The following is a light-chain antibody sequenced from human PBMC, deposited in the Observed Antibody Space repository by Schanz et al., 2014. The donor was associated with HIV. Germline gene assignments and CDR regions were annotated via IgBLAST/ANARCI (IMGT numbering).Light chain of an antibody. J-gene: IGKJ4*01. Sequence: EIVLTQSPATLSLSPGERATLSCRASQSVSSYLAWYQQKPGQAPRLLIYDASNRATGIPARFSGSGSGTEFTLTISRLEPEDFAVYYCQQYSSSPLTFGGGTKVEIK. V-gene: IGKV3-11*01. CDR1: QSVSSY. CDR2: DAS. CDR3: QQYSSSPLT.